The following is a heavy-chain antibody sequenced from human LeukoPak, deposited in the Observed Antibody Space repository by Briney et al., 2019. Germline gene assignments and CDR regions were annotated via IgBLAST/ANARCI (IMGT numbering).Heavy chain of an antibody. Sequence: ASVKVSCTASGYTFTSYDINWVRRATGQGLEWMGWMNPNSGNTGYAQKFQGRVTITRNTSISTAYMELSSLRSEDTAVYYCARGDYYYYYMDVWGKGTTVTVSS. V-gene: IGHV1-8*03. CDR1: GYTFTSYD. CDR3: ARGDYYYYYMDV. J-gene: IGHJ6*03. CDR2: MNPNSGNT.